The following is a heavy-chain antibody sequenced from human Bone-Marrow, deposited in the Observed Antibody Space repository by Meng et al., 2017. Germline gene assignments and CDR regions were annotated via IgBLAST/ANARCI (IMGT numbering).Heavy chain of an antibody. J-gene: IGHJ4*02. CDR3: ARDYRDGYNYRDY. V-gene: IGHV1-8*01. D-gene: IGHD5-24*01. CDR1: GYTFTSYD. CDR2: MNPNSGNT. Sequence: ASVKVSCKASGYTFTSYDINWVRQATGQGLEWMGWMNPNSGNTGYAQKFQGRVTMTTDTSTSTAYMELRILRSDDTAVYYCARDYRDGYNYRDYWGQGTLVTVSS.